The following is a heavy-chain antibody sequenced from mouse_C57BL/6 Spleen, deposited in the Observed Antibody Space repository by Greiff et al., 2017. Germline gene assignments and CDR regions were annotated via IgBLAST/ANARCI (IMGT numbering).Heavy chain of an antibody. CDR1: GFTFSDYG. V-gene: IGHV5-17*01. D-gene: IGHD2-3*01. CDR3: ARRWLPHYYAMDY. Sequence: EVQLVESGGGLVKPGGSLKLSCAASGFTFSDYGMHWVRQAPEKGLEWVAYISSGSSTIYYADTVKGRFTISRDNAKNTLFLQMTSLRSEDTAMYYCARRWLPHYYAMDYWGQGTSVTVAS. CDR2: ISSGSSTI. J-gene: IGHJ4*01.